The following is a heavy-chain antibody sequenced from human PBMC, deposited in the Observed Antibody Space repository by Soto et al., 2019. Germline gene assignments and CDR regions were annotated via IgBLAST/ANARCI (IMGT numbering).Heavy chain of an antibody. CDR3: AKGRYWGYFDN. D-gene: IGHD3-10*01. CDR2: ISWNSGSI. V-gene: IGHV3-9*01. J-gene: IGHJ4*02. Sequence: EVHLLESGGDLVQPGRSLRLSCAASGFTFHESAMHWVRQAPGKGLEWVSGISWNSGSIQYADTVRGRFTISRDNAKNSLYLQMNSLRPDDTALYYCAKGRYWGYFDNWGQGPPVTVSS. CDR1: GFTFHESA.